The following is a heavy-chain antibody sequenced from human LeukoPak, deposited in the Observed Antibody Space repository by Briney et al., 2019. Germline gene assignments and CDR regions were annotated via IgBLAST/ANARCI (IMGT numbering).Heavy chain of an antibody. CDR3: ATTLPVDTAMAPVATLYYGMDV. Sequence: ASVKVSCKASGYTFTSYYMHWVRQAPGQGLEWMGIINPSGGSTSCAQKFQGRVTMTRDTSTSTVYMELSSLRSEDTAVYYCATTLPVDTAMAPVATLYYGMDVWGQGTTVTVSS. D-gene: IGHD5-18*01. J-gene: IGHJ6*02. CDR1: GYTFTSYY. CDR2: INPSGGST. V-gene: IGHV1-46*01.